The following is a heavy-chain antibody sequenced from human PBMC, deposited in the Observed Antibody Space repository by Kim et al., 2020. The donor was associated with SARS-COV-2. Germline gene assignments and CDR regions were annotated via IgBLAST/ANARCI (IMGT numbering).Heavy chain of an antibody. V-gene: IGHV1-3*01. CDR2: T. CDR3: ARGIAVAATVDY. J-gene: IGHJ4*02. Sequence: TKYSETFQGRVTITRDTSATTAYMELSSLRSEDTAVYYCARGIAVAATVDYWGQVTLVTVSS. D-gene: IGHD6-13*01.